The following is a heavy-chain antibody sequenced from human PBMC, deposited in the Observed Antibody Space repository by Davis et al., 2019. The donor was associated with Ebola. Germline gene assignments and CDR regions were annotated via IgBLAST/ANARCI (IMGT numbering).Heavy chain of an antibody. Sequence: ASVTVSCKASGYTLTSYGISWVRQAPGQGLEWMGWISAYNGNTNYAQKLQGRVTMTTDTSTSTAYMELRSLRSDDTAVYYCARGLKRITIFGVVIPKYYYGMDVWGQGTTVTVSS. CDR3: ARGLKRITIFGVVIPKYYYGMDV. D-gene: IGHD3-3*01. V-gene: IGHV1-18*01. CDR2: ISAYNGNT. CDR1: GYTLTSYG. J-gene: IGHJ6*02.